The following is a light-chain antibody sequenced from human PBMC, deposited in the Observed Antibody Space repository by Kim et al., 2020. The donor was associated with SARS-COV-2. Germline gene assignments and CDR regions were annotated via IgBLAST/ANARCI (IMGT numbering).Light chain of an antibody. CDR3: QRRNDWPLT. CDR1: QSVSSY. J-gene: IGKJ4*01. Sequence: EIVLTQSPATLSLSPGERATLSCRASQSVSSYLAWYQQKPGQAPRLLIYDASNRATGIPARFSGSGSGTDFTLTISSLEPEDFAVYYCQRRNDWPLTFGGGTKVDIK. CDR2: DAS. V-gene: IGKV3-11*01.